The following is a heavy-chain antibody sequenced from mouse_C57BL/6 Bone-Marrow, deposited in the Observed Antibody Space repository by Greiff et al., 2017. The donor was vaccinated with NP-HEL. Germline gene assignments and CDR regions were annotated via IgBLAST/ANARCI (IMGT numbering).Heavy chain of an antibody. D-gene: IGHD1-1*01. CDR3: ARSTCSSPHWYCDV. CDR1: GYTFTSYT. J-gene: IGHJ1*03. CDR2: INPSSGYT. V-gene: IGHV1-4*01. Sequence: VQLQQSGAELARPGASVKMSCKASGYTFTSYTMHWVNQRPGQGLEWIGYINPSSGYTKYNQKFKDKATLTADKSSSTAYMQLSSLTSEDSAVYYCARSTCSSPHWYCDVWGTGTTVTVSS.